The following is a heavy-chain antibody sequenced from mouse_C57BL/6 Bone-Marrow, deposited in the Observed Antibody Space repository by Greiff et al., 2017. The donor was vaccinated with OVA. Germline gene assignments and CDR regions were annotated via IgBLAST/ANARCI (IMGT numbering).Heavy chain of an antibody. Sequence: EVQRVESGGDLVKPGGSLKLSCAASGFTFSSYGMSWVRQTPDKRLEWVATISSGGSYTYYPDSVKGRFTISRDNAKNTLYLQMSSLKSEDTAMYYCARARRRYFDVWGTGTTVTVAS. CDR3: ARARRRYFDV. CDR2: ISSGGSYT. V-gene: IGHV5-6*01. CDR1: GFTFSSYG. J-gene: IGHJ1*03.